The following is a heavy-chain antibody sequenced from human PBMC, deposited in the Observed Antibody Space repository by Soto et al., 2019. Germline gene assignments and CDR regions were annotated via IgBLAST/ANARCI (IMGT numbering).Heavy chain of an antibody. D-gene: IGHD6-13*01. CDR2: ISAYNGNT. Sequence: QVQLVQSGAEVKKPGASVKVSCKASGYTFTSYGISWVRQAPGQGLEWMGWISAYNGNTNYAQKLQGRVTKTTDTPTSTAYMELRSLRSDDTAVYYCSRDPTGGWQQLSWFDPWGQGTLVTVSS. CDR1: GYTFTSYG. CDR3: SRDPTGGWQQLSWFDP. J-gene: IGHJ5*02. V-gene: IGHV1-18*04.